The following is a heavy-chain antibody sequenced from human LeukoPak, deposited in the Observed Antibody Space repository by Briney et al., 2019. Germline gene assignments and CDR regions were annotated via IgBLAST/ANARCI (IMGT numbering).Heavy chain of an antibody. CDR3: ARHLSPYSSGWSPLDY. J-gene: IGHJ4*02. D-gene: IGHD6-19*01. CDR2: IYPGDSDT. V-gene: IGHV5-51*01. CDR1: GYSFTSYW. Sequence: GESLKISXKGSGYSFTSYWIGWVRQMPGKGLEWMGIIYPGDSDTRYSPSFQGQVTISADKSISTAYLQWSSLKASDTAMYYCARHLSPYSSGWSPLDYWGQGTLVTVSS.